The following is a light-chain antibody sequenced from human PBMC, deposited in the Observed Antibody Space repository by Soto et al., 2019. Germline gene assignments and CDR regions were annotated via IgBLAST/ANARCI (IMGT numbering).Light chain of an antibody. CDR1: QSVTNSY. CDR2: GAS. Sequence: EIVMTQSPVTLSVSPGERATLSCRASQSVTNSYLAWYQQKPGQAPRLLIFGASTRATGVPARFSGSGSGTEFTLTISSLQSEDFGVYYCQQYNDWFSITFGQGTRLEIK. V-gene: IGKV3-15*01. CDR3: QQYNDWFSIT. J-gene: IGKJ5*01.